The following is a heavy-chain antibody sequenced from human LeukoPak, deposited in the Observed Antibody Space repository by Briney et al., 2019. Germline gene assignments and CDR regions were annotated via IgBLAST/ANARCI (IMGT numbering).Heavy chain of an antibody. CDR3: ARSSGSPDFDY. CDR2: INPNSGGT. V-gene: IGHV1-2*04. Sequence: ASVKVSCKASGGTFSSYAISWVRQAPGQGLEWMGWINPNSGGTNYAQKFQGWVTMTRDTSISTAYMELSRLRSDDTAVYYCARSSGSPDFDYWGQGTLVTVSS. J-gene: IGHJ4*02. D-gene: IGHD6-19*01. CDR1: GGTFSSYA.